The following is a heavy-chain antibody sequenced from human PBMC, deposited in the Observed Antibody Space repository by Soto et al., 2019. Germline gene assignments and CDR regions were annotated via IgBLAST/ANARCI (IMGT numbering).Heavy chain of an antibody. J-gene: IGHJ1*01. CDR3: ARVSSNWYKH. Sequence: PGGSLRLSCAASGFTFSNYWMSWVRQGPGKGLEWVANIKEDGSEEYNVDSVKGRFTISRDNPKNSLYLQMNSLTGEDTAVYYCARVSSNWYKHWGQGTLVTVSS. D-gene: IGHD6-13*01. CDR2: IKEDGSEE. CDR1: GFTFSNYW. V-gene: IGHV3-7*01.